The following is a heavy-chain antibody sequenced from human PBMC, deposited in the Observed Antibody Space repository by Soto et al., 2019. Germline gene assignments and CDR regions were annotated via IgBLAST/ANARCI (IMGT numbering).Heavy chain of an antibody. CDR3: AHGSGWLFDY. CDR1: GFSLRDFAVG. CDR2: IYWNDNE. D-gene: IGHD6-19*01. Sequence: QITLKESGPPLVKPTQTLTLTCTFSGFSLRDFAVGVGWIRQTPGKALEWLAFIYWNDNEYYSPSLRSRLTINKDTSKNQVVLTMTNMDPVDTATYYCAHGSGWLFDYWGQGTRVTVSS. J-gene: IGHJ4*02. V-gene: IGHV2-5*01.